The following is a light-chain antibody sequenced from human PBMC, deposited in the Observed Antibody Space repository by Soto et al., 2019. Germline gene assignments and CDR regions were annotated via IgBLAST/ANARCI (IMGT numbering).Light chain of an antibody. CDR1: QSVSSY. Sequence: EIVLTQSPATLSLSPGDRATLSCRASQSVSSYLAWYQQKPGQAPRLLIYDASDRATGIPARFSRSGSGTDFTLTISSLEPEDFAVYYCQQRSNWPPNFGGGTKVEIK. CDR2: DAS. CDR3: QQRSNWPPN. V-gene: IGKV3-11*01. J-gene: IGKJ4*01.